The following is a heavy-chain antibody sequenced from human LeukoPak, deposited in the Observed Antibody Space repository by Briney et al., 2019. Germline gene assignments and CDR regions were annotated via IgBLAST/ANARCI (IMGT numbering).Heavy chain of an antibody. D-gene: IGHD3-10*01. CDR2: ISSDGGYI. CDR1: GFSFSTFS. J-gene: IGHJ4*02. Sequence: PGGSLRLSCAASGFSFSTFSLNWVRQAPGKGLEWVSSISSDGGYIYYADSLRGRFTISRDNAKNSLFLQMNSLRAVDTAVYYCARALPYYYGSGNHFNSWGQGTLVTVSS. CDR3: ARALPYYYGSGNHFNS. V-gene: IGHV3-21*01.